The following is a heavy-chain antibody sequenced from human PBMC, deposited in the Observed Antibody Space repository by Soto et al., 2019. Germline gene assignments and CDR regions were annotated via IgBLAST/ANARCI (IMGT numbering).Heavy chain of an antibody. CDR1: GGSISSGGYY. V-gene: IGHV4-31*03. CDR3: ERDRGTWYYDSSGYRTPRCFDP. D-gene: IGHD3-22*01. Sequence: PSETLSLTCTVSGGSISSGGYYWSWIRQHPGKGLEWIGYIYYSGSTYYNPSLKSRVTISVDASKNQFSLKLSSVNDADTAVYYCERDRGTWYYDSSGYRTPRCFDPWGQGTLVTVSS. J-gene: IGHJ5*02. CDR2: IYYSGST.